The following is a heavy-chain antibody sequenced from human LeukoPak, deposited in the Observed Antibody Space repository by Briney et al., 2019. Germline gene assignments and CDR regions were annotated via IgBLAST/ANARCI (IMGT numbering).Heavy chain of an antibody. Sequence: SETLSLTCAVYGGSFSGYYWSWIRQPPGKGLEWIGSIYYSGSTYYNPSLKSRVTISVDTSKNQFSLKLSSVTAADTAVYYCARDTDYYDSSGYYQPYWGQGTLVTVSS. D-gene: IGHD3-22*01. V-gene: IGHV4-34*01. CDR1: GGSFSGYY. CDR2: IYYSGST. J-gene: IGHJ4*02. CDR3: ARDTDYYDSSGYYQPY.